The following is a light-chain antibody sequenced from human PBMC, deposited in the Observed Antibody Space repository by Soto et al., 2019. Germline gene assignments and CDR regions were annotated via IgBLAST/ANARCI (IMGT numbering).Light chain of an antibody. CDR2: AAS. J-gene: IGKJ1*01. CDR3: QQSYTTPWT. CDR1: QSISSF. V-gene: IGKV1-39*01. Sequence: DIHMTQSPSSLSASVGDRVTITCRASQSISSFLNWYQQKPGKAPHLLIYAASSLRYGVPSRFLCRESGTEFTLTISSLQPEDFATYFCQQSYTTPWTFGQGTKVEIK.